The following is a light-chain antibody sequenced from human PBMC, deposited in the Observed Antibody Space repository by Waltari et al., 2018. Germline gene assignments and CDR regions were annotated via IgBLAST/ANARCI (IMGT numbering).Light chain of an antibody. Sequence: EVVMTQSPVTLSVSPGERATLPCRASQSVTSNLAWYQQKAGQPPRLLIYETSTRVTGVPAMFSGSGSETEFTLTISSLQSEDSAVYYCQQYNDWPPYTFGQGTKLEIK. V-gene: IGKV3-15*01. CDR3: QQYNDWPPYT. CDR1: QSVTSN. CDR2: ETS. J-gene: IGKJ2*01.